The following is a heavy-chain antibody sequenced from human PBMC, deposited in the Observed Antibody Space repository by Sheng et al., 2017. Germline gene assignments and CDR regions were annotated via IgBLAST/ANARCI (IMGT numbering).Heavy chain of an antibody. Sequence: EVQLVESGGGLVQPGRSLRLSCAASGFTFDDYAMHWVRQAPGKGLEWVSGISWNSGSIGYADSVKGRFTISRDNAKNSLYLQMNSLRAEDMALYYCAKGSRGWRDAFDIWGQGTMVTVSS. V-gene: IGHV3-9*03. CDR1: GFTFDDYA. CDR2: ISWNSGSI. CDR3: AKGSRGWRDAFDI. J-gene: IGHJ3*02. D-gene: IGHD3-10*01.